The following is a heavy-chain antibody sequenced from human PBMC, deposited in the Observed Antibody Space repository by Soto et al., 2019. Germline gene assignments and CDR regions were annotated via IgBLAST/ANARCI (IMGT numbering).Heavy chain of an antibody. D-gene: IGHD1-26*01. V-gene: IGHV3-23*01. CDR1: GFTFSSYA. J-gene: IGHJ6*02. CDR2: ISGSGGTT. CDR3: ARDVWETTSRYYGLDL. Sequence: LRLSCAASGFTFSSYAMTWVRQAPGKRLEWVSGISGSGGTTSYTDSVKGRFTISRDNSKKTLFLEMKSLGVEDTAVYFCARDVWETTSRYYGLDLWGRGTTVTVSS.